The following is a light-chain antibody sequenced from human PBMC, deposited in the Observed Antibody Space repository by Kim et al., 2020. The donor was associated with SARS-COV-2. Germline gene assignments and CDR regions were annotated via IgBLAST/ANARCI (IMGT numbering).Light chain of an antibody. CDR3: QQYNTWLIT. Sequence: VSPGDRATLACRASRSVSTNLAWYQQQPGQAPRVLIYGASTWPTGIPARFSGSGSGTDFTLTISSLQSEDFAVYYCQQYNTWLITFGQGTRLEIK. J-gene: IGKJ5*01. V-gene: IGKV3D-15*01. CDR1: RSVSTN. CDR2: GAS.